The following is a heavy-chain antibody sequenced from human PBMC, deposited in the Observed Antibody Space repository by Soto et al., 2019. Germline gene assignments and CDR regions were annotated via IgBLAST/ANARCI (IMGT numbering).Heavy chain of an antibody. D-gene: IGHD1-7*01. CDR2: ISYDGSNK. Sequence: GGSLRLSCAASGFTFSSYAMHWVRQAPGKGLEWVAVISYDGSNKYYADSVKGRFTISRDNSKNTLYLQMNSLRAEDTAVYYCARESHKYNWNYFPDYWGQGTLVTVSS. V-gene: IGHV3-30-3*01. CDR3: ARESHKYNWNYFPDY. J-gene: IGHJ4*02. CDR1: GFTFSSYA.